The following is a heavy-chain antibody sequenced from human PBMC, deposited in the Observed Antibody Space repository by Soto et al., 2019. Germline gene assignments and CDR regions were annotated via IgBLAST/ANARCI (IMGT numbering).Heavy chain of an antibody. CDR2: ISSSGSTI. Sequence: HPGGSLRLSCAASGFTFSSYEMNWVRQAPGKGLEWVSYISSSGSTIYYADSVKGRFTISRDNAKNSLYLQMNSLRAEDTAVYYCARDVWLVDTAMVYPNMFDYWGQGTLVTVSS. CDR1: GFTFSSYE. J-gene: IGHJ4*02. D-gene: IGHD5-18*01. CDR3: ARDVWLVDTAMVYPNMFDY. V-gene: IGHV3-48*03.